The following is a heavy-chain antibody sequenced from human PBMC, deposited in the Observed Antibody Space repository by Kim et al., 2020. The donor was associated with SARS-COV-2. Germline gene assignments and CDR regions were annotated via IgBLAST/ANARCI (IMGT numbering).Heavy chain of an antibody. V-gene: IGHV5-10-1*01. J-gene: IGHJ5*02. CDR3: ARQGTVVTPGSGWFDP. CDR1: GYSFTSYW. CDR2: IDPSDSYT. D-gene: IGHD2-21*02. Sequence: GASLQISCKGSGYSFTSYWISWVRQMPGKGLEWMGRIDPSDSYTNYSPSFQGHVTISAYKSISTAYLQWSSLKASDTAMYYCARQGTVVTPGSGWFDPWGQGTLVTVSS.